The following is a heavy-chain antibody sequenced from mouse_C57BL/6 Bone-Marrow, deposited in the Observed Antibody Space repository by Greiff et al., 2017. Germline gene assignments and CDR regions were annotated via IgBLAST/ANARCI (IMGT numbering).Heavy chain of an antibody. D-gene: IGHD2-3*01. CDR2: IWSGGST. Sequence: VQLQESGPGLVQPSQSLSITCPVSGFSLTSYGVHWVRQSPGKGLEWLGVIWSGGSTDYTAAFISRLSISKDNSKSQVFFKMNSLQADDTAIYYCARTPLYDAYWDWYLDVWGTGTTVTVSS. V-gene: IGHV2-2*01. J-gene: IGHJ1*03. CDR1: GFSLTSYG. CDR3: ARTPLYDAYWDWYLDV.